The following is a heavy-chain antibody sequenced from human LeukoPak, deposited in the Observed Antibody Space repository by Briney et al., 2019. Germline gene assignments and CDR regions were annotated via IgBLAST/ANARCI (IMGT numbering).Heavy chain of an antibody. CDR2: IKQDGSEK. Sequence: GGSLRLSCAASGFTFSSSWMTWVRQAPGKGLEWVANIKQDGSEKYYVDFVKGRFTISRDNAKNSLYLQMNSLRAEDTAVYYCVPNRGLGHWGQGTLVTVSS. CDR3: VPNRGLGH. J-gene: IGHJ4*02. CDR1: GFTFSSSW. V-gene: IGHV3-7*01. D-gene: IGHD1-14*01.